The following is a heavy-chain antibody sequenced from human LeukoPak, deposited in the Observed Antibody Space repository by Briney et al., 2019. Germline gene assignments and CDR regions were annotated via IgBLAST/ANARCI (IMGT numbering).Heavy chain of an antibody. J-gene: IGHJ4*02. Sequence: PGGSLRLPCAASGFTFSSYGMHWVRQAPGKGLEWVAVIWYDGSNKYYADSVKGRFTISRDNSKNTLYLQMNSLRAEDTAVYYCAKDQQQQLVTYYFDYWGQGTLVTVFS. D-gene: IGHD6-13*01. CDR2: IWYDGSNK. CDR1: GFTFSSYG. V-gene: IGHV3-33*06. CDR3: AKDQQQQLVTYYFDY.